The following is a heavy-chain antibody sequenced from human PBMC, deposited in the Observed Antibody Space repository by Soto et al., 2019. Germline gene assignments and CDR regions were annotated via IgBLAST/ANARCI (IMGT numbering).Heavy chain of an antibody. J-gene: IGHJ3*02. CDR1: GFTLSSYA. V-gene: IGHV3-23*01. CDR3: AKDGDYDYIWGSYRGHAFDI. CDR2: ISGSGGST. Sequence: EVQLLESGGGLVQPGGSLRLSCAASGFTLSSYAMSWVRQAPGKGLEWVSAISGSGGSTYYADSVKGRFTISRDNSKNTLYLQMNSLRAEDTAVYYCAKDGDYDYIWGSYRGHAFDIWGQGTMVTVSS. D-gene: IGHD3-16*02.